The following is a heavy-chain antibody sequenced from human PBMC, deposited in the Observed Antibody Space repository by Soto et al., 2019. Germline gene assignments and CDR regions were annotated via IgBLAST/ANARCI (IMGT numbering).Heavy chain of an antibody. Sequence: DLEESGGGVVQPGRSLRLSCAASGFTFSSYGMHWVRQAPGKGLEWVAVVSYDGTNQFYRDSVKGRFTISRDNSKNRLYLQMSSLTVEDTAVYYCVKDGSIRMVRGIMDYYDFWGQGTLVTVSS. V-gene: IGHV3-30*18. CDR3: VKDGSIRMVRGIMDYYDF. CDR1: GFTFSSYG. D-gene: IGHD3-10*01. CDR2: VSYDGTNQ. J-gene: IGHJ4*02.